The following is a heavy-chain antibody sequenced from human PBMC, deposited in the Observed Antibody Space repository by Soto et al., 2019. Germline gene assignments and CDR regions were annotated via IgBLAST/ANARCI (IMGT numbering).Heavy chain of an antibody. D-gene: IGHD4-17*01. CDR1: GFTFSSYW. J-gene: IGHJ6*02. V-gene: IGHV3-7*05. Sequence: PGGSLRLSCAASGFTFSSYWMSWVRQAPGKGLEWVANIKQDGSEKYYVDSVKGRFTTSSDNAKNSLYLQMNSLRAEDTAVYYCARDLSYGDYVGNYYYGMDVWGQGTTVTVSS. CDR2: IKQDGSEK. CDR3: ARDLSYGDYVGNYYYGMDV.